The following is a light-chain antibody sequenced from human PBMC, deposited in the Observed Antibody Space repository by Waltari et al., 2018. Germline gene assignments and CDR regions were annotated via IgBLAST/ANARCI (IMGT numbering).Light chain of an antibody. J-gene: IGKJ2*01. Sequence: EIVLTKSPGTLSLSPGERATLSCRASQSVSSSYLAWYQQKPGQAPRLLIYGASSRATRIPDRLSGSGSGTDFTLTISRLEPEDFALYYCQQYGSSPRTFGQGTKLEI. CDR3: QQYGSSPRT. V-gene: IGKV3-20*01. CDR1: QSVSSSY. CDR2: GAS.